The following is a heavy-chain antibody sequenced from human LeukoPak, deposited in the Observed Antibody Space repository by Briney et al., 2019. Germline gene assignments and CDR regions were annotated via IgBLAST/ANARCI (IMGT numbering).Heavy chain of an antibody. V-gene: IGHV1-46*01. CDR2: INPSGGST. J-gene: IGHJ5*02. D-gene: IGHD2-15*01. CDR3: ASGRVYCSGGSCYSENWFDP. CDR1: GYTFTSYY. Sequence: ASVKVSCKASGYTFTSYYMHWVRQAPGQGLEWMGIINPSGGSTSYAQKFQGRVTMTRDTSTSTVYMELSSLRSEDTAVYYCASGRVYCSGGSCYSENWFDPWGQGTPVTVSS.